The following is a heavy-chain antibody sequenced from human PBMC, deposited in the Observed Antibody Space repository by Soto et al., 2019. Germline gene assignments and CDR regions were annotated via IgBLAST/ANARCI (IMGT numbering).Heavy chain of an antibody. CDR1: GGTFSGYA. D-gene: IGHD2-2*02. Sequence: ASVKVSCKASGGTFSGYAISWVRQAPGQGLEWMGGIIPIFGTANYAQKFQGRVTITADESTSTAYMELSSLRSEDTAVYYCARGRRIVVVPAAIHYYYYGMDVWGQGTTVTVSS. J-gene: IGHJ6*02. V-gene: IGHV1-69*13. CDR3: ARGRRIVVVPAAIHYYYYGMDV. CDR2: IIPIFGTA.